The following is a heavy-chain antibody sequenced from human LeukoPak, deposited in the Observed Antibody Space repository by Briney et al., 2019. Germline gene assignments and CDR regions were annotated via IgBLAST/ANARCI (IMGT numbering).Heavy chain of an antibody. D-gene: IGHD6-19*01. Sequence: ASMKVSCKASGYTFTGYYMHWVRQAPGQELEWMVWINPQSDSTNNAQKFHGRVTMITDTSISTAYMELSRLRSDDTAVYYCGRIAVAGSYDCWGQGALVTVSS. CDR3: GRIAVAGSYDC. V-gene: IGHV1-2*02. CDR1: GYTFTGYY. J-gene: IGHJ4*02. CDR2: INPQSDST.